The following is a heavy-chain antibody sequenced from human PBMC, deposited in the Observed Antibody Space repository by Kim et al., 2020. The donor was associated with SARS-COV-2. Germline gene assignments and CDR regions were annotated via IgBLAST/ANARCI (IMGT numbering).Heavy chain of an antibody. CDR2: ISRNSDYI. CDR3: ARDLSLGRPGGFDY. D-gene: IGHD3-10*01. J-gene: IGHJ4*02. CDR1: EFTFSRYF. V-gene: IGHV3-21*01. Sequence: GGSLRLSCAASEFTFSRYFMNWVRQAPGKGLEWVSTISRNSDYIYYADLVEGRFTISSDNAKNSLYLQINSMRADDTAFYYCARDLSLGRPGGFDYWGQG.